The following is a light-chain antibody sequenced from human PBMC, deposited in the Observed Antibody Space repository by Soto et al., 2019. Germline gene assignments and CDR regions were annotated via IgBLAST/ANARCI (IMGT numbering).Light chain of an antibody. Sequence: QSALTQSASVSGSPGQSITISCTGTSNDVGTYNLVSWYQQHPDKAPKLIIYEGSKRPSGVSDRFSGSKSGNTASLTISGLQAEDEADYYCCSYTGSSFVVFGGGTKLTVL. CDR1: SNDVGTYNL. V-gene: IGLV2-23*01. CDR2: EGS. CDR3: CSYTGSSFVV. J-gene: IGLJ2*01.